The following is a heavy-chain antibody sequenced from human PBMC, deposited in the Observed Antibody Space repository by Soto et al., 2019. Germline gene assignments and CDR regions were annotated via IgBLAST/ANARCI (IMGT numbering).Heavy chain of an antibody. Sequence: SETLSLTCTVSGGSISSSSYYWGWIRQPPGKGLEWSGSIYYSGSTYYNPSLKSRVTISVDTSKNQFSLKLSSVTAADTAGYYCERHLPVGAMDYYYGMDVWGQGTTVTVSS. D-gene: IGHD1-26*01. CDR3: ERHLPVGAMDYYYGMDV. V-gene: IGHV4-39*01. CDR1: GGSISSSSYY. J-gene: IGHJ6*02. CDR2: IYYSGST.